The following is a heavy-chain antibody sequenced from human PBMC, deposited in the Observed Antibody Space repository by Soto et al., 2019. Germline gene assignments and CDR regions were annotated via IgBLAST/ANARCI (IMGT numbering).Heavy chain of an antibody. CDR3: ARDLEFRDGNISHLDY. Sequence: FSVKVSCKASGGTFRNHVFNWVRQAPGQGLEWMGGIIPIIGTPNYAQKFQGRVTITADASTNTVYLDVSSLRSQDTAVYYCARDLEFRDGNISHLDYWGQGTLVTVSS. J-gene: IGHJ4*02. CDR1: GGTFRNHV. D-gene: IGHD3-10*01. CDR2: IIPIIGTP. V-gene: IGHV1-69*13.